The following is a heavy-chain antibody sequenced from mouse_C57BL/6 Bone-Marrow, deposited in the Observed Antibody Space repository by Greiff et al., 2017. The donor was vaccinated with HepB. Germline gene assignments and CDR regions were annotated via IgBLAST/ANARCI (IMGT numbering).Heavy chain of an antibody. CDR2: IDPENGDT. J-gene: IGHJ2*01. D-gene: IGHD3-3*01. V-gene: IGHV14-4*01. CDR3: TTSSGTGY. CDR1: GFNIKDDY. Sequence: EVQRVESGAELVRPGASVKLSCTASGFNIKDDYMHWVKQRPEQGLEWIGWIDPENGDTEYASKFQGKATITADTSSNTAYLQLSSLTSEDTAVYYCTTSSGTGYWGQGTTLTVSS.